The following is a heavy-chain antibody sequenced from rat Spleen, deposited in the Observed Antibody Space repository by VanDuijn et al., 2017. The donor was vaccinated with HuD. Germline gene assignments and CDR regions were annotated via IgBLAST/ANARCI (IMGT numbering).Heavy chain of an antibody. J-gene: IGHJ1*01. CDR2: ISTGGGST. D-gene: IGHD1-12*01. V-gene: IGHV5-27*01. CDR1: GFTFSDYY. Sequence: EVQLAESGGGLVQPGRSLKLSCAASGFTFSDYYMAWVRQAPTKGLEWVAYISTGGGSTYYRDSVKGRFTISRDNAKSTLYLQMDSLRSEDTATYYCARARNVPSYWYFDFWGPGTMVTVSS. CDR3: ARARNVPSYWYFDF.